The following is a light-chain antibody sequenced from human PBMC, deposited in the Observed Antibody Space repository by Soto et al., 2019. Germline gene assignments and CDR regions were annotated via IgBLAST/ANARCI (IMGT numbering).Light chain of an antibody. CDR3: HQYGSLYT. J-gene: IGKJ2*01. Sequence: EIVLTKSPGTLPLSPGERATLSCRASQRVSSRYLAWYQQKPGQAPRLLIYGASSRATGIPDRFGGSGSGTEFTLTISRLEPEDFAVYYCHQYGSLYTFGQGTKVEIK. V-gene: IGKV3-20*01. CDR2: GAS. CDR1: QRVSSRY.